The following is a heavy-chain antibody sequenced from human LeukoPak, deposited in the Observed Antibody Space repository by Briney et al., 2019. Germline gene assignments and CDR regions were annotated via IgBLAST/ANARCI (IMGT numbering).Heavy chain of an antibody. V-gene: IGHV4-34*01. J-gene: IGHJ4*02. CDR2: INHSGST. Sequence: PSETLSLTCAVYGGSFSGYYWSWIRQPPGKGLEWIGEINHSGSTNYNPSLKSRVTISVDTSKNQFSLKLSSVTAADTAVYYCARVEWEQPFDYWGQGSLVTVSS. D-gene: IGHD1-26*01. CDR1: GGSFSGYY. CDR3: ARVEWEQPFDY.